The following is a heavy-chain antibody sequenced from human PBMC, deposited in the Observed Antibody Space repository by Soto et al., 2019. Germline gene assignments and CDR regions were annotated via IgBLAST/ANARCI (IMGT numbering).Heavy chain of an antibody. CDR3: ARVRQWLARNDAFDI. CDR1: GGSIRSYG. CDR2: ICNSGTT. D-gene: IGHD6-19*01. V-gene: IGHV4-59*12. Sequence: SETLSLTCTVSGGSIRSYGWTWIRQPPGEGLEWIGCICNSGTTNYNPSLKSRVAISIDSQKSQFSLKLSSVTAADTAVYYCARVRQWLARNDAFDIWGQGTMVTVSS. J-gene: IGHJ3*02.